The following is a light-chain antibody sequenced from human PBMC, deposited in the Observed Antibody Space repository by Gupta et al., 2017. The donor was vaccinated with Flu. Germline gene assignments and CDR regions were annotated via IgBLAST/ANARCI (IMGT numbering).Light chain of an antibody. Sequence: VTITCGSSSGSVTSGNHAYWFQQKPGRAPQTLMYDKTNKQSGTPARFSGTILGDRAALTLAGAQTEDEAAYYCLLADRANTNWVFGGGTKLTVL. V-gene: IGLV7-46*01. CDR3: LLADRANTNWV. CDR1: SGSVTSGNH. J-gene: IGLJ3*02. CDR2: DKT.